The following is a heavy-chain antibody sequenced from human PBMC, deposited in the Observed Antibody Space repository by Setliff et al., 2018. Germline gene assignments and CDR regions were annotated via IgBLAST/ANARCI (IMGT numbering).Heavy chain of an antibody. CDR2: IIPILGIA. J-gene: IGHJ4*02. V-gene: IGHV1-69*10. CDR3: ARGLAYCGGDCFFRTGFDY. Sequence: SVKVSCKASGGTFSSYAISWVRQAPGQGLEWMGGIIPILGIANYAQKFQGRVTITADKSTSTAYMELSSLRSEDTAVYYCARGLAYCGGDCFFRTGFDYWGQGTLVTVSS. CDR1: GGTFSSYA. D-gene: IGHD2-21*02.